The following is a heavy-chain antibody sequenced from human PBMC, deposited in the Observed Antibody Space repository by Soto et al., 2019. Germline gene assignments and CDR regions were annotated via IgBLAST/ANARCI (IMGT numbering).Heavy chain of an antibody. CDR2: ISSGGSSI. D-gene: IGHD3-10*01. Sequence: WGSLRLSCAASGFTFIDYYMTCIRHSPLKGLEWVSYISSGGSSIYYADSVKGRFTISRDNAKNSLYLQMNSLRAEDTAMYYCASLAIGTIIRGAPDFWGQGTLVTVSS. J-gene: IGHJ4*02. V-gene: IGHV3-11*01. CDR3: ASLAIGTIIRGAPDF. CDR1: GFTFIDYY.